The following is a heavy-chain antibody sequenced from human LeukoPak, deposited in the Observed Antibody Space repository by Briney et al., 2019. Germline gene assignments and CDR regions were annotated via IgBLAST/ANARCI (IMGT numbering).Heavy chain of an antibody. V-gene: IGHV3-74*01. CDR3: ARGSDRVAVAGLNWFDP. CDR2: INGDGSST. Sequence: TGGSLRLSCAASGFTFSSYTMNWVRQAPGKGLVWVSRINGDGSSTRYADSVKGRFTISRDNAKNTLYLQMNSLRAEDTAVYYCARGSDRVAVAGLNWFDPWGQGTLVTVSS. CDR1: GFTFSSYT. D-gene: IGHD6-19*01. J-gene: IGHJ5*02.